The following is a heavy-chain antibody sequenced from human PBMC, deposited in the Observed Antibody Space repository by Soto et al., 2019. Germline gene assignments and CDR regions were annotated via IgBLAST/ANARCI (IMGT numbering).Heavy chain of an antibody. CDR2: MNPNSGNT. D-gene: IGHD6-19*01. Sequence: ASVKVSCKASGYTFTSYDINWVRQATGQGLEWMGWMNPNSGNTGYAQKFQGRVTMTRDTPISTAYMELSSLGSEDTAVYYCAIREGRYRTAVFQHWGQGTLVTVSS. CDR3: AIREGRYRTAVFQH. V-gene: IGHV1-8*01. CDR1: GYTFTSYD. J-gene: IGHJ1*01.